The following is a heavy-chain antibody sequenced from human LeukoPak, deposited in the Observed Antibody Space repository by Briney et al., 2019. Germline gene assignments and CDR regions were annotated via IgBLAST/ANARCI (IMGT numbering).Heavy chain of an antibody. D-gene: IGHD3-22*01. CDR1: GFTFSSYS. CDR3: ARADSSGYQRQFDY. J-gene: IGHJ4*02. CDR2: ISSSSSTI. Sequence: GGSLRLSCAASGFTFSSYSMNWVRQAPGKGLEWVSYISSSSSTIYYADSVKGRFTISRDNSKNTLYLQMSSLRAEDTAVYYCARADSSGYQRQFDYWGQGTLVTVSS. V-gene: IGHV3-48*01.